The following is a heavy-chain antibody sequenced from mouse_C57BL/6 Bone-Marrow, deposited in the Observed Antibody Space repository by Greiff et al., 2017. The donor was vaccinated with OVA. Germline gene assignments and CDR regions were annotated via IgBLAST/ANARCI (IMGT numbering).Heavy chain of an antibody. Sequence: EVMLQESGGGLVKPGGSLKLSCAASGFTFSSYAMSWVRQTPEKRLEWVATISDGGSYTYYPDNVKGRFTISRDNAKNNLYLQMSHLKSEDTAMDYCARVAYCYAMDYWGQGTSVTVSS. CDR2: ISDGGSYT. D-gene: IGHD1-1*01. CDR3: ARVAYCYAMDY. CDR1: GFTFSSYA. V-gene: IGHV5-4*03. J-gene: IGHJ4*01.